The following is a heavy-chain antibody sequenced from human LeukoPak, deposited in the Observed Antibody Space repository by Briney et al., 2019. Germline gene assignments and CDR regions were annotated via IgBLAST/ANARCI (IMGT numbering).Heavy chain of an antibody. Sequence: GESLKISCKGSGYSFTSYWIGWVRQMPGKGLEWMGIIYPGDSDTRYSPSFQGQVTISADKSISTAYLQWSCLKASDTAMYYCARHVIRPYYYYGMDVWGQGTTVTVSS. D-gene: IGHD6-6*01. CDR3: ARHVIRPYYYYGMDV. CDR2: IYPGDSDT. V-gene: IGHV5-51*01. CDR1: GYSFTSYW. J-gene: IGHJ6*02.